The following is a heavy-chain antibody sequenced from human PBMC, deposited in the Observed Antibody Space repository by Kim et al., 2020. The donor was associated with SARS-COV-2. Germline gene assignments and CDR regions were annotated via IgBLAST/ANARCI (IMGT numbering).Heavy chain of an antibody. Sequence: SETLSLTCAVYGGSFSGYYWSWIRQPPGKGLEWIGEINHSGSTNYNPSLKSRVTISVDTSKNQFSLKLSSVTAADTAVYYCARATEQIAAAQKGNWFDPWGQGTLVTVSS. CDR3: ARATEQIAAAQKGNWFDP. D-gene: IGHD6-13*01. J-gene: IGHJ5*02. CDR2: INHSGST. CDR1: GGSFSGYY. V-gene: IGHV4-34*01.